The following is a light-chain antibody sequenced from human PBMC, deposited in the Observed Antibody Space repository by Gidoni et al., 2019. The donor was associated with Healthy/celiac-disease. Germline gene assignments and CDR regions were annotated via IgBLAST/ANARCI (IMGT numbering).Light chain of an antibody. Sequence: FMLTQPHSVSESHGKTVTISCTRSSGSIASNYVQWYQQRPGSAPTTVIYEDNQRPSGVPDRFSGSIDSSSNSASLTISGLKTEDEADYYCQSYDSSKHAVFGGGTQLTVL. CDR2: EDN. CDR1: SGSIASNY. J-gene: IGLJ7*01. V-gene: IGLV6-57*04. CDR3: QSYDSSKHAV.